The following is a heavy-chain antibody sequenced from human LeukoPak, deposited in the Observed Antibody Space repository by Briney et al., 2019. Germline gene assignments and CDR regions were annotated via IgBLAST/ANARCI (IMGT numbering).Heavy chain of an antibody. CDR1: GGSISSYY. Sequence: SETLSLTCTVSGGSISSYYWSWIRQPPGKGLEWIGYIYYSGSTNYNPSLKSRVTISVDRSKNQFSLKLSSVTAADTAVYYCARDHYDSRGYYYVGDYWGQGTLVTVSS. D-gene: IGHD3-22*01. V-gene: IGHV4-59*01. CDR2: IYYSGST. J-gene: IGHJ4*02. CDR3: ARDHYDSRGYYYVGDY.